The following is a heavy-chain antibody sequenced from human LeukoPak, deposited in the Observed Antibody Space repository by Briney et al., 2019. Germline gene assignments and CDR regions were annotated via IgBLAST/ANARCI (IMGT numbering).Heavy chain of an antibody. Sequence: GGSLRLSCAPSGFTFSSYGMHWVRQAPGKGLEWVALIQYDGSNKYYPDSVKGRFTISRDNSKNTLYLQMNSLRAEDTAVYYCAKGTIRYCSSTGCYIDYWGQGTLVTVSS. V-gene: IGHV3-30*02. CDR1: GFTFSSYG. J-gene: IGHJ4*02. D-gene: IGHD2-2*01. CDR3: AKGTIRYCSSTGCYIDY. CDR2: IQYDGSNK.